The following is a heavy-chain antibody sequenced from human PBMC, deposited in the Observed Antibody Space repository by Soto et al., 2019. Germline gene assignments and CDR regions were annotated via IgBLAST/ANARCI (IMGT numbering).Heavy chain of an antibody. CDR2: INPNSGGT. CDR1: GCSFTGYY. V-gene: IGHV1-2*02. J-gene: IGHJ4*02. CDR3: ARAVLRFLEWPQYDY. Sequence: ASVKVSCKASGCSFTGYYMHWVRQAPGQGLEWMGWINPNSGGTNYAQKFQGRVTMTRDTSISTAHMELSRLRSDDTAVYYCARAVLRFLEWPQYDYWGQGTLVTVSS. D-gene: IGHD3-3*01.